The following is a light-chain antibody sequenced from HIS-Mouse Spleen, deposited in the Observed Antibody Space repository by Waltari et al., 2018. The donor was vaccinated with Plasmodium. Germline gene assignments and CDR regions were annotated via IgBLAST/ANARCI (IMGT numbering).Light chain of an antibody. J-gene: IGKJ3*01. Sequence: DIQMTQSPSTLSASVGERVPLPCRASQSIRSWLAWYQQKPGKAPKLLIYKASSIESGVPSRFSGSGSGTEFTLTISSLQPDDFATYYCQQYNSYPFTFGPGTKVDIK. V-gene: IGKV1-5*03. CDR3: QQYNSYPFT. CDR2: KAS. CDR1: QSIRSW.